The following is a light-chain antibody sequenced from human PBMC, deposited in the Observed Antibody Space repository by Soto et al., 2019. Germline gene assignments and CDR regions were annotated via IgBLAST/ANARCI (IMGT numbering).Light chain of an antibody. CDR2: SAS. CDR3: QQYNSYPWT. CDR1: QALSNY. J-gene: IGKJ1*01. Sequence: IQLTQSPSSLSASVGDRVTITCRASQALSNYLAWYQQKPGKAPDLLIYSASTLQSGVPSRFSGSGSGTEFTLTVSSLQPDDFATYYCQQYNSYPWTFGQGTKVDI. V-gene: IGKV1-9*01.